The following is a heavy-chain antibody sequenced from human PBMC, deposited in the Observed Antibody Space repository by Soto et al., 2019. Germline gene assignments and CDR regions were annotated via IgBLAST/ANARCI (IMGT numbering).Heavy chain of an antibody. D-gene: IGHD2-2*02. Sequence: VRLLESGGGLVQPGGSLRLSCTASGLPHSSFAMMWVRQAPGKGLECVSGIYGSGRGIEYADSVKGRFTISRDNSKNTLYLQMNSLRAEDTAVYYCAKVVDIVVVPAAINYWGQGTLVTVSS. CDR3: AKVVDIVVVPAAINY. J-gene: IGHJ4*02. CDR1: GLPHSSFA. CDR2: IYGSGRGI. V-gene: IGHV3-23*05.